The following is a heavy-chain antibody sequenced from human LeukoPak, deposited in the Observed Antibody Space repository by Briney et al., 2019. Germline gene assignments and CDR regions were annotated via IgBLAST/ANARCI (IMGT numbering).Heavy chain of an antibody. J-gene: IGHJ4*02. CDR2: IYSGGST. CDR1: GFTFSNFA. V-gene: IGHV3-53*01. Sequence: GGSLRLSCAASGFTFSNFAVSWVRQAPGKGLEWVSVIYSGGSTYYADSVKGRFTISRDNSKNTLYLQMNSLRAEDTAVYYCARDLGSSPRGYWGQGTLVTVSS. D-gene: IGHD6-19*01. CDR3: ARDLGSSPRGY.